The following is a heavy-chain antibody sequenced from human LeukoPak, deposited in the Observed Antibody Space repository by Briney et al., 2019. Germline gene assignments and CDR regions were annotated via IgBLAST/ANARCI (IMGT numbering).Heavy chain of an antibody. J-gene: IGHJ4*02. CDR2: IYHSGST. D-gene: IGHD3-3*01. CDR1: IDSIGNSHYY. Sequence: SETLSLTCTVSIDSIGNSHYYWGWIRQPPGKGLEWIGSIYHSGSTYYSPSLRSRVTISVDSSKNQFILKLTSVTAADTAVYYCARLSVLRFLEWLIDYWGQGTLVTVSS. V-gene: IGHV4-39*01. CDR3: ARLSVLRFLEWLIDY.